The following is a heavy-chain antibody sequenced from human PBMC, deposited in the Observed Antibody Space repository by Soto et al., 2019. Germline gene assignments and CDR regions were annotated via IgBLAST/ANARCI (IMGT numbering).Heavy chain of an antibody. V-gene: IGHV1-69*13. CDR3: ARDRPVEMATNDAFDI. D-gene: IGHD5-12*01. Sequence: ASVKVSCKASGGTFSSYAISWVRQAPGQGLEWMGGIIPIFGTANYAQKFQGRVTITADESTSTAYMELSSLRSEDTAVYYCARDRPVEMATNDAFDIWGQGTMVTVSS. CDR1: GGTFSSYA. CDR2: IIPIFGTA. J-gene: IGHJ3*02.